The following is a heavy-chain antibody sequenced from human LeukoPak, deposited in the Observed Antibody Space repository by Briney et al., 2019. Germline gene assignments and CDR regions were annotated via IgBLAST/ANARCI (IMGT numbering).Heavy chain of an antibody. J-gene: IGHJ4*02. CDR3: ARDGPPDAHCSSTSCAIR. D-gene: IGHD2-2*01. Sequence: PGGSLRLSCAASGFTFNSYWMLWVRQAPGKGLVWVSRINTDGSHTNYADSVKGRFTISRDNAKNSLYLQMNSLRAEDTAVYYCARDGPPDAHCSSTSCAIRWGQGTLVTVSS. V-gene: IGHV3-74*01. CDR1: GFTFNSYW. CDR2: INTDGSHT.